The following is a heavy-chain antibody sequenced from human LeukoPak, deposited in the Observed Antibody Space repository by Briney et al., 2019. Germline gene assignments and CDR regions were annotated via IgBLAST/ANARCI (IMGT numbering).Heavy chain of an antibody. CDR1: GYTFTGYY. V-gene: IGHV1-2*02. CDR2: INPNGGGT. Sequence: GASVKVSCKASGYTFTGYYMHWVRQAPGQGLEWMGWINPNGGGTNYAQKFLGRVTMTRDMSISTGYMELSSLRPDDTAVYYCVRESTGDLSFNHWGQGTLVTVSS. CDR3: VRESTGDLSFNH. D-gene: IGHD3-10*01. J-gene: IGHJ4*02.